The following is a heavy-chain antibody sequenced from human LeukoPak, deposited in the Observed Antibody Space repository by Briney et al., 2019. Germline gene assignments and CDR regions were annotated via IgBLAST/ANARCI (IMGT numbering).Heavy chain of an antibody. V-gene: IGHV4-34*01. J-gene: IGHJ5*02. CDR2: INHSGST. CDR1: GGSFIGFH. Sequence: PSETLSLTCAVYGGSFIGFHWNWIRQPPGKGLEWIGDINHSGSTNYNPSLTSRVTISVDPSKNQFSLNLSSVTAADTAVYYCVRGPYGSGISNWFDPWGQGTLVIVSS. D-gene: IGHD3-10*01. CDR3: VRGPYGSGISNWFDP.